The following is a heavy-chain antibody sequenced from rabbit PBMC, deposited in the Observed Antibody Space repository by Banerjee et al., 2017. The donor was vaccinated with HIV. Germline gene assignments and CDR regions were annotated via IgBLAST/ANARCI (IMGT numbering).Heavy chain of an antibody. CDR1: GFSLSNDAY. V-gene: IGHV1S40*01. Sequence: QSLEESGGGLFQPGGSLALTCKASGFSLSNDAYMCWVRQAPGKGLEWIACIYTGDGTTYYASWVNGRFTISKTSSTTVTLQMTSVTAADTATYFCVRNPPNLWGQGTLVTVS. J-gene: IGHJ4*01. D-gene: IGHD5-1*01. CDR3: VRNPPNL. CDR2: IYTGDGTT.